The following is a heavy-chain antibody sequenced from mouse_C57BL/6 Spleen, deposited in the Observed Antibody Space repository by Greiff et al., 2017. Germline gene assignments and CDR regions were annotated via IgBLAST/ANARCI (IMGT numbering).Heavy chain of an antibody. Sequence: EVNLVESGGDLVKPGGSLKLSCAASGFTFSSYGMSWVRQTPDKRLEWVATISSGGSYTYYPDSVKGRFPISRDNATNTLYLHMSSLKSEDTAMYYCARPTTVPYYFDYWGQGTTLTVSS. CDR2: ISSGGSYT. CDR1: GFTFSSYG. V-gene: IGHV5-6*01. J-gene: IGHJ2*01. D-gene: IGHD1-1*01. CDR3: ARPTTVPYYFDY.